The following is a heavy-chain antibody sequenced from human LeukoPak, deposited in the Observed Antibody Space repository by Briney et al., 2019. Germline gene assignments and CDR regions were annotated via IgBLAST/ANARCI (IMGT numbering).Heavy chain of an antibody. CDR2: IKQDGSEK. V-gene: IGHV3-7*01. J-gene: IGHJ4*02. D-gene: IGHD3-22*01. Sequence: GGSLRLSCAASGFTFSDIWMSWVRQAPGKGLEWVANIKQDGSEKFYVDSVKGRFTISRDNAMNALYLQMNSLRADDTAVYYCARVGYDSGGSYWVQGALVTVSS. CDR1: GFTFSDIW. CDR3: ARVGYDSGGSY.